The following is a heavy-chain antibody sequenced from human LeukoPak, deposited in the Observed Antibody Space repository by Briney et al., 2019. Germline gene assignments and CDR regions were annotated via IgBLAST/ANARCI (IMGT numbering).Heavy chain of an antibody. CDR2: ISYSGST. CDR3: ARESFDDYVWGSSAY. D-gene: IGHD3-16*01. Sequence: SQTLSLTCTVSGGSISSGGFYWNWIRQHPGKGLEWIGYISYSGSTYYNPSLKSRVTISVDTSKNQFSLKLSSVTAADTAVYYCARESFDDYVWGSSAYWGQGTLVTVSS. V-gene: IGHV4-31*03. J-gene: IGHJ4*02. CDR1: GGSISSGGFY.